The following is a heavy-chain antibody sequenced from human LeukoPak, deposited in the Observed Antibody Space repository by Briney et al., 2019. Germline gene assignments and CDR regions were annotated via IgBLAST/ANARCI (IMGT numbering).Heavy chain of an antibody. D-gene: IGHD5-12*01. V-gene: IGHV3-21*01. Sequence: PGGSLRLSCAASGFTFSSYIMNWVRQAPGKGLEWVSSISSSSSYIYYADSVKGRFTISRDNANNSLYLQMNSLRAEDTAVYYCARDSPDIVATIEAFDIWGQGTMVTVSS. CDR1: GFTFSSYI. CDR3: ARDSPDIVATIEAFDI. CDR2: ISSSSSYI. J-gene: IGHJ3*02.